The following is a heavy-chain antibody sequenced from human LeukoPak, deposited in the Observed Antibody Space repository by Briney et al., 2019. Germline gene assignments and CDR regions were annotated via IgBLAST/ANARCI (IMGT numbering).Heavy chain of an antibody. J-gene: IGHJ4*02. Sequence: ASVKVSCKASGGTFSSYAISWVRQAPGQGLEWMGGIIPIFGTANYAQKFQGRVTITADESTSTAYMELSSLRSEDTAVYYCARETIRFLEWINFDYWGQGTLVTVSS. CDR1: GGTFSSYA. V-gene: IGHV1-69*13. CDR3: ARETIRFLEWINFDY. CDR2: IIPIFGTA. D-gene: IGHD3-3*01.